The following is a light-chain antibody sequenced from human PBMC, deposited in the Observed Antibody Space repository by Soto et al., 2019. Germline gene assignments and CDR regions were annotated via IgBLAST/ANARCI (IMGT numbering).Light chain of an antibody. J-gene: IGKJ1*01. CDR1: QSVSSN. CDR2: GAS. CDR3: QQYDNWPPWT. Sequence: EVVMTQSPATLSLSPGERATLSCRASQSVSSNFAWYHQKPGHAPRLLIYGASTRATGVPVRFSGSGSGTEFTLTIGSLQSEDFAFYYCQQYDNWPPWTFGQGTKVEIK. V-gene: IGKV3-15*01.